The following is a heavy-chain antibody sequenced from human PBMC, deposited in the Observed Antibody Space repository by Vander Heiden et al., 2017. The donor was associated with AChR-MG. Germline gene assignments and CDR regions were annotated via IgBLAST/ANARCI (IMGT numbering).Heavy chain of an antibody. CDR3: ARVYSEFVGLPLGI. D-gene: IGHD1-26*01. CDR1: GYTFAGYF. V-gene: IGHV1-2*02. Sequence: QVQLVQSGAEVRKPGASVKVSCKASGYTFAGYFILWVRQAPGQGLEWMGWINPNSGGSNFAQKFQGRLTMTRDTSISSASMELRGLRPDDTAVYYCARVYSEFVGLPLGIWGQGTMVTVSS. J-gene: IGHJ3*02. CDR2: INPNSGGS.